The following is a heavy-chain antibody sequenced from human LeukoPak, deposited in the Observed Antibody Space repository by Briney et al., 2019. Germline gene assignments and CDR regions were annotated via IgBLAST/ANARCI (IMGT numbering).Heavy chain of an antibody. J-gene: IGHJ2*01. CDR3: ARDRYYFGSGSYPWYFDL. Sequence: PGGSLRLSCAASGFTFSSYAMHWVRQAPGKGLEYVSAISSNGGSTYYANSVKGRFTISRDNSKNTLYLQMGSLRAEDMAVYYCARDRYYFGSGSYPWYFDLWGRGTLVTVSS. CDR2: ISSNGGST. V-gene: IGHV3-64*01. D-gene: IGHD3-10*01. CDR1: GFTFSSYA.